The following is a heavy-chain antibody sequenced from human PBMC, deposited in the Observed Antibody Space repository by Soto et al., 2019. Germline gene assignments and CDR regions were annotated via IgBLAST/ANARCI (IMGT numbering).Heavy chain of an antibody. CDR3: ANYFGPGLRRFDY. Sequence: PGGSLRLSCAASGFSIGGYAMNWVRQAPEKGLEWVSAISGSAGTTYYADSVKGRFTVSRDNSKNTLYLQMNSLRANDTAVYYCANYFGPGLRRFDYWGPGTLVTVSS. CDR1: GFSIGGYA. J-gene: IGHJ4*02. CDR2: ISGSAGTT. V-gene: IGHV3-23*01. D-gene: IGHD1-26*01.